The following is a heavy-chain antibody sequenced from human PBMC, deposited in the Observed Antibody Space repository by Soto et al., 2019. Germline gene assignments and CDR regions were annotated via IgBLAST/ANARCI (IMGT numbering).Heavy chain of an antibody. D-gene: IGHD6-6*01. CDR1: GYSFASHW. CDR3: ARTRSFTLGFYYDGMDV. Sequence: LVQFMKISSQGSGYSFASHWIGWVRQMTGKDLEWIGIIYPGDSDTRYSPSFQGQVTISADKSLRTAYLQWTSLKASDTALYYCARTRSFTLGFYYDGMDVWGQGTTVTVS. V-gene: IGHV5-51*01. CDR2: IYPGDSDT. J-gene: IGHJ6*02.